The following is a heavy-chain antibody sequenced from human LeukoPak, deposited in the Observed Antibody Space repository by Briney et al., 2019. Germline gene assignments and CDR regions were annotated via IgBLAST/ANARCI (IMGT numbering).Heavy chain of an antibody. J-gene: IGHJ6*02. Sequence: PGGSLRLSCAASGFTFSSYAMSWVRQAPGKGLEWVSAISGSGGSTYYADSVKGRFTISRDNSKNTPYLQMNSLRAEDTAVYYCAKEGIAVAGTSLHGMDVRGQGTTVTVSS. V-gene: IGHV3-23*01. CDR2: ISGSGGST. CDR1: GFTFSSYA. CDR3: AKEGIAVAGTSLHGMDV. D-gene: IGHD6-19*01.